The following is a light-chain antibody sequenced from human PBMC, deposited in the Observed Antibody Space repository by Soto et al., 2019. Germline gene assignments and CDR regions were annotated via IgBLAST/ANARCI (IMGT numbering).Light chain of an antibody. CDR1: NSNIGAGSG. J-gene: IGLJ2*01. CDR3: QSFDSSLTGLI. V-gene: IGLV1-40*01. CDR2: ANT. Sequence: QSVLTQPPSVTGAPGQRVTISCTGNNSNIGAGSGVNWYQQFPDKAPKLLIYANTHRPSGVPDRFSGSTSATSASLAITGLQTQDEADYYCQSFDSSLTGLIFGGGTKATV.